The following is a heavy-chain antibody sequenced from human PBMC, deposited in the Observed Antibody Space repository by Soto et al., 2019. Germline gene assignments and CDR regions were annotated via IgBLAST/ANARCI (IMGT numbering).Heavy chain of an antibody. CDR2: ISGSGGST. V-gene: IGHV3-23*01. CDR3: AKGKPSIFGVVYGMDV. Sequence: GGSRRLSCAASGFTFSSYAMSWVRQAPGKGLEWVSAISGSGGSTYYADSVKGRFTISRDNSKNTLYLQMNSLRAEDTAVYYCAKGKPSIFGVVYGMDVWGQGTTVTVSS. CDR1: GFTFSSYA. D-gene: IGHD3-3*01. J-gene: IGHJ6*02.